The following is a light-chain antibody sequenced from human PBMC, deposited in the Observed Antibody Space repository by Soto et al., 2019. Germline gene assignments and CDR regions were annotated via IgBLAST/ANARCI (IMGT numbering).Light chain of an antibody. J-gene: IGKJ1*01. V-gene: IGKV1-5*03. CDR2: QAS. Sequence: DIQMTQSPSTLSASVGDRVTITCRASQSIRSWLAWYQQRPGKAPKLLIYQASSLEIGVPSRFSGSGSGTEFTLTISSLQPDDFATYYCQQYNSYPWTFSQGTKVEIK. CDR3: QQYNSYPWT. CDR1: QSIRSW.